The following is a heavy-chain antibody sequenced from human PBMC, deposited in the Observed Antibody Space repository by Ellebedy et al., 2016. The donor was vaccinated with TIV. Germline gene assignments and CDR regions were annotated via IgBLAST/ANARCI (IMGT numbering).Heavy chain of an antibody. Sequence: MPSETLSLTFTVSGDSIRSYYWSWIRKPPGKGLEWIGYIYYSGSTNYNPSLKSRVTISIDTSKNQFSLKLSSVTAADTAVYYCARGYSVLRYFDWLSYYFDYWGQGTLVTVSS. D-gene: IGHD3-9*01. CDR1: GDSIRSYY. V-gene: IGHV4-59*01. CDR2: IYYSGST. J-gene: IGHJ4*02. CDR3: ARGYSVLRYFDWLSYYFDY.